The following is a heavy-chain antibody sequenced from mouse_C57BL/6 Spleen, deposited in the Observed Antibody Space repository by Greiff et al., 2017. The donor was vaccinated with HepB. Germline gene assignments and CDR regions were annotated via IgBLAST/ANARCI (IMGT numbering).Heavy chain of an antibody. D-gene: IGHD1-1*01. J-gene: IGHJ2*01. CDR2: IHPSDSYT. CDR3: ATNYGADY. CDR1: GYTFTCYW. Sequence: QVQLQQPGAELVKPGASVKVSCKASGYTFTCYWMDWVNQRPGQGLEWIGRIHPSDSYTNYNQTFKGKTTLTVDKSSSTAYMQLSSLTSEDSAVYYCATNYGADYWGQGTTLTVST. V-gene: IGHV1-74*01.